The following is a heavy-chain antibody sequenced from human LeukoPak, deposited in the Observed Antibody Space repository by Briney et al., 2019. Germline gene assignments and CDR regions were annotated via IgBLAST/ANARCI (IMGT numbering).Heavy chain of an antibody. V-gene: IGHV3-23*01. CDR1: GFTFISYA. CDR2: ISGSGGST. CDR3: ASVLEGYHYYGMDI. J-gene: IGHJ6*02. Sequence: GGSLRLSCAASGFTFISYAMSWVRQAPGKGLEWVSAISGSGGSTYYADSVKGRFTISRDNSKNTLYLQMNSLRAEDTAVYYCASVLEGYHYYGMDIWGQGTTVTVSS. D-gene: IGHD1-1*01.